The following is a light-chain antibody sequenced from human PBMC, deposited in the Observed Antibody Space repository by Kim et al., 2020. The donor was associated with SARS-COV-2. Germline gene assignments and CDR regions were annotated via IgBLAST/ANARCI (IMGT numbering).Light chain of an antibody. CDR1: QSVKDN. V-gene: IGKV3-15*01. Sequence: EIVMTQSPASLSVSPGERATLSCRASQSVKDNLAWYQQKPGQPPRLLIFGASTRATGIPVRFSGSGSGTEFTLTISSLQSEDFAVYFCQQYSQWLTFGGGTKLEI. J-gene: IGKJ4*01. CDR2: GAS. CDR3: QQYSQWLT.